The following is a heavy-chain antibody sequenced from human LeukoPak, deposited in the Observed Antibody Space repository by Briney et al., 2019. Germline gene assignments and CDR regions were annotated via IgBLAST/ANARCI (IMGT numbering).Heavy chain of an antibody. D-gene: IGHD4-17*01. J-gene: IGHJ4*02. CDR1: GGSLSGYY. Sequence: IPSETLSLTCAVYGGSLSGYYWSCIRQPPGKGLEWIGEINHNGSTNYNPSLKSRVTISVDTSKNQFSLKLSSVTAADTAVYSCARGLRGTTVTTAFDYWGQGTLVTVSS. V-gene: IGHV4-34*01. CDR2: INHNGST. CDR3: ARGLRGTTVTTAFDY.